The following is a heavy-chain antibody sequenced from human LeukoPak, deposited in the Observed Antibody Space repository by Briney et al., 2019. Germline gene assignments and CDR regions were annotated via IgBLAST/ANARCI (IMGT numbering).Heavy chain of an antibody. V-gene: IGHV1-46*01. CDR1: GYTFTGYY. CDR3: ARAAISGTTGDAFDI. J-gene: IGHJ3*02. Sequence: GASVKVSCKASGYTFTGYYMHWVRQAPGQGLEWMGIINPSGGSTSYAQKFQGRVTMTRDTSTSTVYMELSSLRSEDTAVYYCARAAISGTTGDAFDIWGQGTMVTVSS. D-gene: IGHD3-3*02. CDR2: INPSGGST.